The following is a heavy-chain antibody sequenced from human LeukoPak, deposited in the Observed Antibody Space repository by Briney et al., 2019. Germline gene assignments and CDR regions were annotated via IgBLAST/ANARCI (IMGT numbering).Heavy chain of an antibody. Sequence: SETLSLTCTVSGGSISSYYWSWIRQPPGKGLEWIGYIYYSGSTNYNPSLKSRVTMSVDTSKNQFSLKLSSVTAADTAVYYCAREGCTNGVCPVYFQHWGQGTLVTVSS. V-gene: IGHV4-59*12. CDR3: AREGCTNGVCPVYFQH. D-gene: IGHD2-8*01. J-gene: IGHJ1*01. CDR1: GGSISSYY. CDR2: IYYSGST.